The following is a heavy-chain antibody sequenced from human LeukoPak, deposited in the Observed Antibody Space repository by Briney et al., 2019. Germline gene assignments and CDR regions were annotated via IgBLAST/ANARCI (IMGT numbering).Heavy chain of an antibody. J-gene: IGHJ4*02. CDR1: GFTFSSYG. CDR3: ARDDSSGYYSPGFFDY. D-gene: IGHD3-22*01. CDR2: IRYDGSNK. V-gene: IGHV3-30*02. Sequence: GGSLRLSCAASGFTFSSYGMHWVRQAPGKGLEWVAFIRYDGSNKYYADSVKGRFTISRDNSKNTLYLQMNSLRAEDTAVYYCARDDSSGYYSPGFFDYWGQGTLVTVSS.